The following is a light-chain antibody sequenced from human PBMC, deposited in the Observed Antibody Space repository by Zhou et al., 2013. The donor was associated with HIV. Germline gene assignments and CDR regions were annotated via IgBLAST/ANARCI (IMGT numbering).Light chain of an antibody. Sequence: EIVLTQSPATLSLSPGERATLSCRASLSVGTYLDWYQQKPGQAPRLLIYDASNRATGIPARFSASGSGTDFTLTITSLEPEDFAVYYCQQRGTWPPTFGPGTRLEI. J-gene: IGKJ5*01. CDR3: QQRGTWPPT. CDR1: LSVGTY. CDR2: DAS. V-gene: IGKV3-11*01.